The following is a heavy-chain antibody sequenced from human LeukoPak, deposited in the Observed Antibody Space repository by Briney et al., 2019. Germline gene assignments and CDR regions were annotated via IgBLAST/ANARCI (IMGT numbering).Heavy chain of an antibody. CDR3: ARDRGSAGGFDY. CDR2: IYYSGTT. Sequence: SETLSLTCTVSGASISGYYWTWIRQPPGKGLEWIAYIYYSGTTNYNPSLKSRVTISVDTSKNQFSPKLSSVTAADTAVYYCARDRGSAGGFDYWGQGTPVTVSS. J-gene: IGHJ4*02. V-gene: IGHV4-59*01. D-gene: IGHD2-15*01. CDR1: GASISGYY.